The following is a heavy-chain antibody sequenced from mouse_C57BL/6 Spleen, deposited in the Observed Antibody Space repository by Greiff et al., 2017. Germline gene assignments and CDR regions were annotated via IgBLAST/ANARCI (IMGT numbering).Heavy chain of an antibody. J-gene: IGHJ4*01. CDR1: GFTFSNYW. Sequence: EVKVEESGGGLVQPGGSMKLSCVASGFTFSNYWMNWVRQSPEKGLEWVAQIRLKSDNYATHYAESVKGRFTISRDDSKSSVYLQMNNLRAEDTGIYYCTKYYSNPYYYAMDDWGQGTSVTVSS. CDR3: TKYYSNPYYYAMDD. V-gene: IGHV6-3*01. CDR2: IRLKSDNYAT. D-gene: IGHD2-5*01.